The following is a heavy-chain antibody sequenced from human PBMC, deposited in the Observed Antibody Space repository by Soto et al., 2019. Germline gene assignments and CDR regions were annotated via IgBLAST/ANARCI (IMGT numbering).Heavy chain of an antibody. CDR2: IYPGDSDT. D-gene: IGHD3-10*01. CDR3: FYLSRGGMNGFHI. Sequence: PGESLKNSCKGSGYSFTNYWIGWVRQMPGKGLEWMAIIYPGDSDTRYSPSFQGQVTISADKSISTAYLQWSSLKASDTAMYYCFYLSRGGMNGFHIWGPATMVTGSS. CDR1: GYSFTNYW. J-gene: IGHJ3*02. V-gene: IGHV5-51*01.